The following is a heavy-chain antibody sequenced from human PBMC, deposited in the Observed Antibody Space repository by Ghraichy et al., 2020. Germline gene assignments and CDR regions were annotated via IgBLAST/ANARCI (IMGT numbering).Heavy chain of an antibody. D-gene: IGHD6-13*01. CDR3: TGTQQIATVGTIHAS. CDR1: GFTFNSNY. J-gene: IGHJ4*02. CDR2: IYSGGNT. Sequence: GGSLRLSCAASGFTFNSNYISWVRQAPGKGLEWVSVIYSGGNTYYSDSVKGRFTISSDNSKNTVYLQMNSLRAEDTAMYYCTGTQQIATVGTIHASWCQGTLVTVYS. V-gene: IGHV3-53*01.